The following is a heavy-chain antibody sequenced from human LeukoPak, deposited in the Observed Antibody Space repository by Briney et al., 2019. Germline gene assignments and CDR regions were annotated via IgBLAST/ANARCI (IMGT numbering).Heavy chain of an antibody. J-gene: IGHJ4*02. CDR1: GGTFSSYA. CDR2: IIPIFGIA. D-gene: IGHD3-22*01. CDR3: ARWYYYDSSGSDYYFDY. Sequence: ASVKVSCKASGGTFSSYAISWVRQAPGQGLEWMGRIIPIFGIANYAQKFQGRVTITADKSTSTAYMELSSLRSGDTAVYYCARWYYYDSSGSDYYFDYWGQGTLVTVSS. V-gene: IGHV1-69*04.